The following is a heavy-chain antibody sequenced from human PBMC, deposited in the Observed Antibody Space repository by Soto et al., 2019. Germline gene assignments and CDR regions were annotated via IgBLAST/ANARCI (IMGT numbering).Heavy chain of an antibody. CDR3: ARDQGSELDFWSGYRLRNYYYGMDV. CDR1: GGSISSGDSY. J-gene: IGHJ6*02. Sequence: PSETLSLTCTVSGGSISSGDSYWSWIRQPPGKGLEWIGYIYYSGSTYYNPSLKSRVTISVDXXKNQFSLKLSSVTAADTAVYYCARDQGSELDFWSGYRLRNYYYGMDVWGQGTTVTVSS. V-gene: IGHV4-30-4*01. CDR2: IYYSGST. D-gene: IGHD3-3*01.